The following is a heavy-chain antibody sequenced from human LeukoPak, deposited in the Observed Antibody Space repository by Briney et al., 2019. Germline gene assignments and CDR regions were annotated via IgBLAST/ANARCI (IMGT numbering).Heavy chain of an antibody. CDR2: ISTYSANT. D-gene: IGHD2-15*01. J-gene: IGHJ4*02. CDR3: ARSSFCSGGTCYSSLDY. CDR1: GYTFTSHG. Sequence: ASVKVSCKASGYTFTSHGISWVRQAPGQGLEWMGWISTYSANTNYAQKLQGRVTMTTDTSTSTAYMELRSLRSDDTAIYYCARSSFCSGGTCYSSLDYWGQGTLVTVSS. V-gene: IGHV1-18*01.